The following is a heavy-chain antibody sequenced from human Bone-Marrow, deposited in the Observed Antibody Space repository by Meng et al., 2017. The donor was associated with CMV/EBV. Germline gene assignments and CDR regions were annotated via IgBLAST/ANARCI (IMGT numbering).Heavy chain of an antibody. D-gene: IGHD6-13*01. J-gene: IGHJ4*02. Sequence: GSLRLSCGVYGGSLIGYYWSWIRQPPGKRLEWIGEITSSGSTRYNPSLKSRVAISVDMSKNQFSLKVRSMTAADTAVYFCARGQAAPTYWGQGTLVTVSS. CDR2: ITSSGST. CDR1: GGSLIGYY. V-gene: IGHV4-34*01. CDR3: ARGQAAPTY.